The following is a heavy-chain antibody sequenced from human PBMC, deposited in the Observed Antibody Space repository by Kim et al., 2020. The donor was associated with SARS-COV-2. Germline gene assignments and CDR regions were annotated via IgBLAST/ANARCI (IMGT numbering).Heavy chain of an antibody. CDR3: ARAGELGGSGYGMDV. J-gene: IGHJ6*02. Sequence: GGSLRLSCAASGFTFSSYWMHWVRQAPGKGLVWVSRINSDGSSTSYADSVKGRFTISRDNAKNTLYLQMNSLRAEDTAVYYCARAGELGGSGYGMDVWGQGTTVTVSS. V-gene: IGHV3-74*01. CDR1: GFTFSSYW. D-gene: IGHD2-15*01. CDR2: INSDGSST.